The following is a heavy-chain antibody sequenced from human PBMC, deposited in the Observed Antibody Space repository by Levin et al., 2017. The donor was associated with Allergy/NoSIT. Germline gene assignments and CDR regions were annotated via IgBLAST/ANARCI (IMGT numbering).Heavy chain of an antibody. D-gene: IGHD1-26*01. J-gene: IGHJ4*02. CDR1: GFTFSTHS. V-gene: IGHV3-48*01. CDR3: ARVGWDLDGSLDY. Sequence: AGGSLRLSCVASGFTFSTHSMNWVRQAPGKGLEWVSHISGSSSTIYHADSVKGRFTISRDNAKKSLYLQMNSLRTEDTAVYYCARVGWDLDGSLDYWGQGTLVTVSS. CDR2: ISGSSSTI.